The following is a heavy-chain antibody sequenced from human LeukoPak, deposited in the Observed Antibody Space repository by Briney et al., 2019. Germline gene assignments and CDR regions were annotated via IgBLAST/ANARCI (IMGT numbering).Heavy chain of an antibody. CDR3: ARVRGRIAAAGAFDY. D-gene: IGHD6-13*01. Sequence: SVKVSCKASGYTFTGYYMHWVRQAPGQGLEWMGWINPNSGGTNYAQKFQGRVTMPRDTSLSTAYVELSRLRSDDTAVYYCARVRGRIAAAGAFDYWGQGTLVTVSS. CDR1: GYTFTGYY. CDR2: INPNSGGT. V-gene: IGHV1-2*02. J-gene: IGHJ4*02.